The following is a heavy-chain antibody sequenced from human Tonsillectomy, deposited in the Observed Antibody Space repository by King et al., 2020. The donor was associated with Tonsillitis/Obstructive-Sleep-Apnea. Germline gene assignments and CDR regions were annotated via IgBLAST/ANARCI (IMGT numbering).Heavy chain of an antibody. J-gene: IGHJ5*02. D-gene: IGHD2-2*01. CDR1: GFTFSSYS. CDR2: ISSSSSYI. Sequence: VQLVESGGGLVKPGGSLRLSCAASGFTFSSYSMNWVRQAPGKGLEWVSSISSSSSYIYYADSVKGRFTISRDNAKNSLYLQMNSLRAEDTAVYYCARDGLIVPVAIGWFAPWGQGTLVTVSS. V-gene: IGHV3-21*01. CDR3: ARDGLIVPVAIGWFAP.